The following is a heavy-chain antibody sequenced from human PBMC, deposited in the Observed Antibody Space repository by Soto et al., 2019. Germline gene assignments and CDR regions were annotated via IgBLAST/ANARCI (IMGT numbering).Heavy chain of an antibody. Sequence: QVQLQESGPGLVKPSETLSLTCAISGDSIRNSHWSWIRQPAGRGLEWIGRVYTSGDTNYNPSLESRVSMSVDTSNNRLSLKVTSVTAADTAIYYCVIDKGMADLWGQGTLVAVSS. CDR1: GDSIRNSH. V-gene: IGHV4-4*07. CDR2: VYTSGDT. CDR3: VIDKGMADL. D-gene: IGHD6-13*01. J-gene: IGHJ5*02.